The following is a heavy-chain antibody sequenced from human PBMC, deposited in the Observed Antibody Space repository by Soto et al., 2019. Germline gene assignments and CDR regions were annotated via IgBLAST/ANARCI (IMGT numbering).Heavy chain of an antibody. CDR3: ARFMGGAGTLRKPLDP. J-gene: IGHJ5*02. D-gene: IGHD1-7*01. CDR1: GGSFSGYY. V-gene: IGHV4-34*01. Sequence: SETLSLTCAVYGGSFSGYYWSWIRQPPGKGLEWIGEINHSGSTNYNPSLKSRVTIPVDTSKNQFSLKLSSVTAADTAVYYCARFMGGAGTLRKPLDPWGQGTLVTVDS. CDR2: INHSGST.